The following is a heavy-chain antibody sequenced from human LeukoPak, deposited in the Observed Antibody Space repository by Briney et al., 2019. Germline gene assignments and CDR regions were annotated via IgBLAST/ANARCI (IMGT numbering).Heavy chain of an antibody. Sequence: GGSLRLSCAASGFTFSSYSMSWVRQAPGKGLEWVSAIGGSGVSTYYADSVKGRFTISRGNSRNTLYLQMNSLRAEDTAVYYCAKDHANTPVVTNWGQGILVSVSS. CDR2: IGGSGVST. CDR1: GFTFSSYS. D-gene: IGHD2-21*02. J-gene: IGHJ4*02. CDR3: AKDHANTPVVTN. V-gene: IGHV3-23*01.